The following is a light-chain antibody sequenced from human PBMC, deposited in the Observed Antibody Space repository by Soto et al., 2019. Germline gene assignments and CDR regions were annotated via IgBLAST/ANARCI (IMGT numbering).Light chain of an antibody. CDR1: QSVSIN. CDR3: HQYHNWYT. CDR2: GAS. J-gene: IGKJ2*01. Sequence: EIVMTQSPATLSVSPGEGATLSCRASQSVSINLAWFQQKPGQAPRLLIHGASTRATGIPDRFSASGSGTEFTLTISSLQSEDSAVYYCHQYHNWYTFGQGTKLEIK. V-gene: IGKV3-15*01.